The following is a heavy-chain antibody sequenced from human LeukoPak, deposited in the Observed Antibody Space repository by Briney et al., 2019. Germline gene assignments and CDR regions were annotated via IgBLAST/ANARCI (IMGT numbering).Heavy chain of an antibody. V-gene: IGHV3-13*01. CDR1: GFTFSSYD. CDR3: ARGIGGSYLVIADAFDI. J-gene: IGHJ3*02. D-gene: IGHD1-26*01. Sequence: GGSLRLSCAASGFTFSSYDMHWVRQATGKGLEWVSAIGTAGDTYYPGSVKGRFTISRENAKNSLYLQMNSLRAEDTAVYYCARGIGGSYLVIADAFDIWGQGTMVTVSS. CDR2: IGTAGDT.